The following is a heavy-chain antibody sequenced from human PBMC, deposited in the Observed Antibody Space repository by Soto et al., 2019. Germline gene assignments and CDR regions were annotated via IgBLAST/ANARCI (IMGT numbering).Heavy chain of an antibody. CDR1: GGSISSISHF. D-gene: IGHD3-22*01. Sequence: QLQLRESGPGLVKPSETLSLTCTVSGGSISSISHFWGWVRQSPGKGLDWIGNVYPTETTHYNPSVKSRVTVSVDTSKNQFPRHLRSVTAEDTAVYYCARQTSMITVASHGRSTWFDPWGPGTVVTVSS. V-gene: IGHV4-39*01. CDR2: VYPTETT. J-gene: IGHJ5*02. CDR3: ARQTSMITVASHGRSTWFDP.